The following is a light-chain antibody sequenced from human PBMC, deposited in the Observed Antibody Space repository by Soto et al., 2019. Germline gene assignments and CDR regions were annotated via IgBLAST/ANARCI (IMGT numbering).Light chain of an antibody. Sequence: EIVLTQSPVTLSVSPGEGSTLSCMASHSVSSNLAWYQQKPGQAPRLLMHGAYTRATGITDRFSGSGSGTEFTLTINSLQSEDFAVYYCQQYNNWPLTFGGGTQVEIK. CDR1: HSVSSN. CDR3: QQYNNWPLT. J-gene: IGKJ4*01. V-gene: IGKV3D-15*01. CDR2: GAY.